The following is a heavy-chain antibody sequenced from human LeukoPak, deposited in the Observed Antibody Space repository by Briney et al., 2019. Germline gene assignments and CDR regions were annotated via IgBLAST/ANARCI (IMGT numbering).Heavy chain of an antibody. D-gene: IGHD5-18*01. V-gene: IGHV1-24*01. J-gene: IGHJ4*02. Sequence: ASVKVSCKVSGYTLTELSMHWVRQAPGKGLEWMGGFDPEDGETIYAQKFQGRVTMTEDTSTDTAYMELSSLRSEDTAVYYCARDGGYSYGFDYWGQGTLVTVSS. CDR2: FDPEDGET. CDR3: ARDGGYSYGFDY. CDR1: GYTLTELS.